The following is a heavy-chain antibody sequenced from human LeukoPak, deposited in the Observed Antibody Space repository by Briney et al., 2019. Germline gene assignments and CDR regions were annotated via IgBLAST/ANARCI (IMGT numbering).Heavy chain of an antibody. CDR1: GGSISGGGYS. CDR3: ARGGVDIVALDY. J-gene: IGHJ4*02. CDR2: IYYSGST. D-gene: IGHD5-12*01. V-gene: IGHV4-30-4*07. Sequence: SETLSLTCAVSGGSISGGGYSWSWIRQPPGKGLEWIGYIYYSGSTYYNPSLKSRVTISVDTSKNQFSLKLSSVTAADTAVYYCARGGVDIVALDYWGQGTLVTVSS.